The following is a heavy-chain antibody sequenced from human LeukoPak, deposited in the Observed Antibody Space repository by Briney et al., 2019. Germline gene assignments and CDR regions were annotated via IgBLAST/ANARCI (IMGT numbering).Heavy chain of an antibody. J-gene: IGHJ4*02. CDR3: ARELSSATAYFDD. Sequence: ASVKVSCKASGYTFTGYYMHWVRQAPGQGLEWMGWINPNSGGTNYAQKFQGRVTMTRDTSISTAYMELSRLRSDDTAVYYCARELSSATAYFDDWGQGTLVTVSS. CDR2: INPNSGGT. CDR1: GYTFTGYY. V-gene: IGHV1-2*02. D-gene: IGHD2-15*01.